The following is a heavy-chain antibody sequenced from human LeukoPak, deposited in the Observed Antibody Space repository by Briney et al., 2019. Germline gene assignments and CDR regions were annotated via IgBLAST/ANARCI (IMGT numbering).Heavy chain of an antibody. J-gene: IGHJ5*02. CDR3: ARVSCSGGSCYSGWFDP. Sequence: GGSLRLSCAASGFTFTTYTMSWVRQAPGKGLEWVSAISNTGDSTYHADSVKGRFTISRDNSKNTLYLQMNSLRAEDTAVYYCARVSCSGGSCYSGWFDPWGQGTLVTVSS. V-gene: IGHV3-23*01. CDR2: ISNTGDST. D-gene: IGHD2-15*01. CDR1: GFTFTTYT.